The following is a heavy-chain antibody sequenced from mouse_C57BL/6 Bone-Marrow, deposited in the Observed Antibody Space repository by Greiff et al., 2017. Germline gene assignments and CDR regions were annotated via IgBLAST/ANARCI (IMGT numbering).Heavy chain of an antibody. CDR2: ISPGGSYT. CDR1: GFTFSSYC. CDR3: GRGDYAMDY. Sequence: EVQRLQSGADLVRPGASLKLSCAASGFTFSSYCMPWVRQTPDQRLEWVATISPGGSYTYYPDNVKGRFTISRDTATNTLYLQMSSLKSEDAAMCYCGRGDYAMDYWGQGTSVTVSS. J-gene: IGHJ4*01. V-gene: IGHV5-6*01.